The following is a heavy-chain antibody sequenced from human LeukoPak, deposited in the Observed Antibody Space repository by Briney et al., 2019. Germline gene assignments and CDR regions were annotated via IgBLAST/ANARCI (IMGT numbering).Heavy chain of an antibody. CDR2: INSDGSSI. Sequence: GGSLRLSCAASGFTFSSYWMHWVRQAPGKGLVWVSRINSDGSSIMYADSVKGRFTISRDNAKNTLYLQMNSLTAEDTAVYYCARPDYGDHRFDSWGQGTLVTVSS. V-gene: IGHV3-74*03. CDR1: GFTFSSYW. CDR3: ARPDYGDHRFDS. D-gene: IGHD4-17*01. J-gene: IGHJ4*02.